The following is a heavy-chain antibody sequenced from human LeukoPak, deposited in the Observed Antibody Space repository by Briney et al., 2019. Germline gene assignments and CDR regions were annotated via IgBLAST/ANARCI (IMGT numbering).Heavy chain of an antibody. V-gene: IGHV3-33*01. CDR1: GFTFSSYG. J-gene: IGHJ6*02. CDR3: ARGYCTNGVCYGSRVYYYYGMDV. Sequence: GGSLRLSCAASGFTFSSYGMHWVRQAPGKGLEWVVVIWYDGSNKYYADSVKGRFTISRDNSKNTLYLQMNSLRAEDTAVYYCARGYCTNGVCYGSRVYYYYGMDVWGQGTTVTVSS. D-gene: IGHD2-8*01. CDR2: IWYDGSNK.